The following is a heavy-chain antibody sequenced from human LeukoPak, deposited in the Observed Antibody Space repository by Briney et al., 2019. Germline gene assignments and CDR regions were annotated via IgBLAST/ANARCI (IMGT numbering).Heavy chain of an antibody. D-gene: IGHD2/OR15-2a*01. CDR2: IYYSGST. Sequence: SETLSLTCTVSGGSISSYYWSWIRQPPGKGLEWIGYIYYSGSTNYNPSLKSRVTISVDTSKNQFSLNLGSVTAADTAVYYCARSGVGGTTVDYWGQGILVTVSS. CDR1: GGSISSYY. V-gene: IGHV4-59*01. J-gene: IGHJ4*02. CDR3: ARSGVGGTTVDY.